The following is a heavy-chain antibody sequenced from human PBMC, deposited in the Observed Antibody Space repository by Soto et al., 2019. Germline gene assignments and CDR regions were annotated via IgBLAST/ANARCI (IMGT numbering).Heavy chain of an antibody. J-gene: IGHJ6*02. CDR2: IDPSDSYT. CDR3: ARLAAAVDYYYYGMDV. D-gene: IGHD6-13*01. Sequence: PGESLKISCKGSGYSFTSYWISWVRQMPGKGLEWMGRIDPSDSYTNYSPSFQGHVTISADKSISTAYLQWSSLKASDTAMYYCARLAAAVDYYYYGMDVWGQGTTVTVSS. CDR1: GYSFTSYW. V-gene: IGHV5-10-1*01.